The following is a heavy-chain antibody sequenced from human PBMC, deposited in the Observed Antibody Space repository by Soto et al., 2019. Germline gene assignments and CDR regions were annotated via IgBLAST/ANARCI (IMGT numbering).Heavy chain of an antibody. CDR1: GFTFSSYA. CDR3: AREGGYSYSYYFDY. Sequence: PGGSLRLSCAASGFTFSSYAMHWVRQAPGKGLEWVAVISYDGSNKYYADSVKGRFTISRDNSKNTLYLQMNSLRAEDTAVYYCAREGGYSYSYYFDYWGQGTLVTVSS. J-gene: IGHJ4*02. D-gene: IGHD5-18*01. CDR2: ISYDGSNK. V-gene: IGHV3-30-3*01.